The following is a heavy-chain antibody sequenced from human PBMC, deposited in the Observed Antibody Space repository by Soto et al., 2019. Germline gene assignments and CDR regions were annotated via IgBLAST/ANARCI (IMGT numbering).Heavy chain of an antibody. Sequence: LRLSCAASGFTFSSHWMTWVRQAPGKGLEWVANIKQDGSEKYYVDSMRGRFTISRDNARNSLYLQMSTLRVEDTAAYYCARGSGERYFGYYGMDVWGQGTTVTVSS. V-gene: IGHV3-7*01. CDR2: IKQDGSEK. D-gene: IGHD3-9*01. CDR3: ARGSGERYFGYYGMDV. J-gene: IGHJ6*02. CDR1: GFTFSSHW.